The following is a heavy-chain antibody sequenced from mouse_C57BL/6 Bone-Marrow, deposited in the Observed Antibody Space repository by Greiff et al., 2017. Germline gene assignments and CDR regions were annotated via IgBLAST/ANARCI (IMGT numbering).Heavy chain of an antibody. CDR2: ISYSGST. J-gene: IGHJ4*01. CDR3: ARYTYYGNYDARDY. Sequence: EVQLQQSGPGLAKPSQTLSLTCSVTGYSITSDYWNWIRKFPGNKLEYMGYISYSGSTYFNQSLKSRLSITRDTSKNQYYLQLESVTTEDTATYYCARYTYYGNYDARDYWGQGTSVTVSS. CDR1: GYSITSDY. V-gene: IGHV3-8*01. D-gene: IGHD2-10*01.